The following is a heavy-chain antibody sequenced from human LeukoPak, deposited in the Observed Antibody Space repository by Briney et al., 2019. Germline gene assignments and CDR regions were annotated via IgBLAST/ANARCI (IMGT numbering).Heavy chain of an antibody. CDR2: IYTSGST. CDR3: ARIRGDILTGYYYYYGMDV. V-gene: IGHV4-61*02. Sequence: SETLSLTCTVSGGSISSGSYYWSWIRQPAGKGLEWIGRIYTSGSTNYNPSLKSRVTISVDTSKNQFSLKLSSVTAADTAVYYCARIRGDILTGYYYYYGMDVWGKGTTVTVSS. CDR1: GGSISSGSYY. D-gene: IGHD3-9*01. J-gene: IGHJ6*04.